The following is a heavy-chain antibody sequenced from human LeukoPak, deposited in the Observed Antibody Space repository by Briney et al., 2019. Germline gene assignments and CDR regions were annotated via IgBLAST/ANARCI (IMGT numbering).Heavy chain of an antibody. CDR3: AKHRDIIIMDPGFDY. J-gene: IGHJ4*02. V-gene: IGHV3-23*01. Sequence: GGSLRLSCAASGFTFSSYVMSWVRQAPGKGLEWVSGISGSAGSTYYADSVKGRFTISRDNSKNSLFLQMNSLRAEDMAVYYCAKHRDIIIMDPGFDYWGQGTLVTVSS. CDR2: ISGSAGST. CDR1: GFTFSSYV. D-gene: IGHD2-8*01.